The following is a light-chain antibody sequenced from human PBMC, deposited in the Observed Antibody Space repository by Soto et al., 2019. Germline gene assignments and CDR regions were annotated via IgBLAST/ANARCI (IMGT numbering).Light chain of an antibody. CDR1: SSDVGGYNY. CDR2: EVS. CDR3: SSYTSSATPVV. J-gene: IGLJ2*01. V-gene: IGLV2-14*01. Sequence: QPASVSGSPGQSITISCTGTSSDVGGYNYVSWYQQHPGKAPKLMIYEVSNRPSGVSNRFSGSKSGNTASLTISGLQAEDEADYYCSSYTSSATPVVFGGGTKLTVL.